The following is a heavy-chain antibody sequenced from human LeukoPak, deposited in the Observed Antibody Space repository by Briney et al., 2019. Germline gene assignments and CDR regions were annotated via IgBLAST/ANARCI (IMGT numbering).Heavy chain of an antibody. CDR2: IYYSGST. V-gene: IGHV4-39*01. J-gene: IGHJ4*02. CDR3: ARGAARPFDY. CDR1: GGSISSSSYY. Sequence: KPSGTLSLTCTVSGGSISSSSYYWGWIRQPPGKGLEWIGSIYYSGSTYYNPSLKSRVTISVDTSKNQFSLRLSSVTAAGTAVYYCARGAARPFDYWGQGTLVTVSS. D-gene: IGHD6-6*01.